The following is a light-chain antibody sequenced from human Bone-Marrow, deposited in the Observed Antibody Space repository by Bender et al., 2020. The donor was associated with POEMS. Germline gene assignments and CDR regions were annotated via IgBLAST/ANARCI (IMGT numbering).Light chain of an antibody. CDR3: SSYAGSYTLVV. Sequence: QSALTQPASVSGSPGQSITISCTGTSSDVGAFTYVSWYQHHPGEAPKLIIYDVNNRPSGVSNRFSGSKSGNKASLTISGLQAEDEADYYCSSYAGSYTLVVFGGGTTLTVL. J-gene: IGLJ2*01. CDR1: SSDVGAFTY. CDR2: DVN. V-gene: IGLV2-14*03.